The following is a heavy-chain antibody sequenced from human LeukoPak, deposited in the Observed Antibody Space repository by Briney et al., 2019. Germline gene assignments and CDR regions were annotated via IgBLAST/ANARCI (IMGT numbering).Heavy chain of an antibody. CDR3: AKPLLWFGEFNDAFDI. V-gene: IGHV3-30*18. J-gene: IGHJ3*02. CDR1: GFTFSSYG. CDR2: ISYDGSNK. D-gene: IGHD3-10*01. Sequence: QPGGSLRLSCAASGFTFSSYGMHWVRQAPGKGLEWVAVISYDGSNKYYADSVKGRFTISRDNSKNTLYLQMNSLRAEDTAVYYCAKPLLWFGEFNDAFDIWGQGTMVTVSS.